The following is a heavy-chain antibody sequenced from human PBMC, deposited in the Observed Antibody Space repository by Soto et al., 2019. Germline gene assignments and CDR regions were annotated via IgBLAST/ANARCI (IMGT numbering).Heavy chain of an antibody. Sequence: GGSLSLSCAASGFPFSSYAMTWVRRAPGKGLEWVAKIKQDGSEKYYVDSVKGRFTISRDNAKNSLYLQMNSLRAEDTAVYYCARFYYDSSGYLPSPYYYYYGMDVWGQGTTVTVSS. J-gene: IGHJ6*02. V-gene: IGHV3-7*01. CDR3: ARFYYDSSGYLPSPYYYYYGMDV. D-gene: IGHD3-22*01. CDR1: GFPFSSYA. CDR2: IKQDGSEK.